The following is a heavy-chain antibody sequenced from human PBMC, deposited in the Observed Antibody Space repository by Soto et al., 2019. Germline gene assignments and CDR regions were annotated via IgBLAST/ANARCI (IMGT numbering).Heavy chain of an antibody. CDR2: ISYDGSNK. Sequence: GGSLRLSCAASGFTFSSYAMHWVRQAPGKGLEWVAVISYDGSNKYYADSVKGRFTISRDNSKNTLYLQMNSLRAEDTAVYYCARAPVAVAGTYYYYGMDVWGQGTTVTVSS. D-gene: IGHD6-19*01. CDR3: ARAPVAVAGTYYYYGMDV. CDR1: GFTFSSYA. V-gene: IGHV3-30-3*01. J-gene: IGHJ6*02.